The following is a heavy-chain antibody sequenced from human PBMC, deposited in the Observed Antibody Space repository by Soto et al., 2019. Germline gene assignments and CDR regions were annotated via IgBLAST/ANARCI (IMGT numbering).Heavy chain of an antibody. CDR3: VKEETVVVGGFDY. Sequence: GGSLRLSCSSFGFALSSYDMHWVREAPGKGLEYVSGVRRKGNNIYYADSVKGRFTISRDTFKNTLFLQMTSLRAEDTAVYYCVKEETVVVGGFDYWGQGT. CDR2: VRRKGNNI. V-gene: IGHV3-64D*06. J-gene: IGHJ4*02. D-gene: IGHD2-21*01. CDR1: GFALSSYD.